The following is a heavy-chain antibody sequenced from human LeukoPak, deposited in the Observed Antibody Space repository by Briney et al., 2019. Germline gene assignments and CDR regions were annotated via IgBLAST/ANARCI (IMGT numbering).Heavy chain of an antibody. CDR2: IYYSGST. Sequence: SETLSLTCTVSGGSISSYYWSWIRQPPGKGLEWIGYIYYSGSTNYNPSLKSRVTISVDRSKNQFSLKLSSVTAADTAVYYCARGYGAVAGTSWFDPWGQGTLVTVSS. D-gene: IGHD6-19*01. V-gene: IGHV4-59*12. CDR1: GGSISSYY. J-gene: IGHJ5*02. CDR3: ARGYGAVAGTSWFDP.